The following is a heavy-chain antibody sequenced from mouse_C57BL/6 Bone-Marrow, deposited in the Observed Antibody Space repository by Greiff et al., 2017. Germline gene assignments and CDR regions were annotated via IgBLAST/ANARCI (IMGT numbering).Heavy chain of an antibody. V-gene: IGHV1-82*01. CDR3: ARSCGTWFAY. CDR1: GYAFSSSW. Sequence: QVQLQQSGPELVRPGASVKISCKASGYAFSSSWMNWVKQRPGQGLEWIGRIYPGDGDTNYNGKFKGKATLTADKSSSTAYMQLSSLTSEDSAVYFCARSCGTWFAYWGQGTLLTVSA. J-gene: IGHJ3*01. CDR2: IYPGDGDT.